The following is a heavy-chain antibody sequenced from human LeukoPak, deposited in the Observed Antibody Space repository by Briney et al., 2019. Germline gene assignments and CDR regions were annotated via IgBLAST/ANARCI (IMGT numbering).Heavy chain of an antibody. Sequence: ASVKVSCKASGYTFTSYDINWVRQATGQGLEWMGWMNPNSGNTGYAQKFQGGVTMTRNTSISTAYMELSSLRSEDTAVYYCASSRDDYYYYGMDVWAKGPRSPSP. CDR1: GYTFTSYD. CDR2: MNPNSGNT. V-gene: IGHV1-8*01. J-gene: IGHJ6*02. CDR3: ASSRDDYYYYGMDV.